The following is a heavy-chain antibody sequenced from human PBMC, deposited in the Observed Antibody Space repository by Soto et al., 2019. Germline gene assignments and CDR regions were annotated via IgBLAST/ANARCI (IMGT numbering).Heavy chain of an antibody. Sequence: GESLKISCKGSGYSFTSYWIGWVRQMPGKGLEWMGIIYPGDSDTRYSPSFQGQVTISADKSISTAYLQWSSLKASDTARYYCARRIAARPHGLPYYYYMDVWGKGTTVTVSS. CDR2: IYPGDSDT. CDR1: GYSFTSYW. J-gene: IGHJ6*03. D-gene: IGHD6-6*01. V-gene: IGHV5-51*01. CDR3: ARRIAARPHGLPYYYYMDV.